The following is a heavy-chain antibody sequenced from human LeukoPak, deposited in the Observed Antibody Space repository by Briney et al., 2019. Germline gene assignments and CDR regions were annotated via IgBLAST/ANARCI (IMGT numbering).Heavy chain of an antibody. CDR1: GFTFSDYY. D-gene: IGHD3-3*01. CDR3: AKDYYDFWSGYQTVP. CDR2: ISYDGSNK. V-gene: IGHV3-30*18. Sequence: GGSMRLSCAASGFTFSDYYISWIRQAPGEGLEWVAVISYDGSNKYYADSVKGRFTISRDNSKNTLYLQMNSLRAEDTAVYYCAKDYYDFWSGYQTVPWGQGTLATVSS. J-gene: IGHJ4*02.